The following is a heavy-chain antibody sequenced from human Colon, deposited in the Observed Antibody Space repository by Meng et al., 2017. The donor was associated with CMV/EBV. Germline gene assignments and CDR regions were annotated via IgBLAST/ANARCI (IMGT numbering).Heavy chain of an antibody. Sequence: ASGFTFSRSAIPWVRQAPGKGLEWVALISFDGRSKLYADSVKGRFTISRDNSKNTLYLQMNSVRAEDTAVYYCARVGDYPGGYFDYWGQGTLVTVSS. J-gene: IGHJ4*02. D-gene: IGHD4-17*01. CDR2: ISFDGRSK. V-gene: IGHV3-30-3*01. CDR1: GFTFSRSA. CDR3: ARVGDYPGGYFDY.